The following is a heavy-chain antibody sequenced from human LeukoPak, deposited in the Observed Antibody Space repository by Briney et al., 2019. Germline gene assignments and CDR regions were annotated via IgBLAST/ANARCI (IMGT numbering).Heavy chain of an antibody. D-gene: IGHD2-21*01. CDR2: IYTDNNI. CDR3: ARASNSPFDF. V-gene: IGHV3-48*03. J-gene: IGHJ4*02. CDR1: GFTFSNYE. Sequence: GGSLRLSCAASGFTFSNYEMSWVRQTPRKGLEWVSHIYTDNNIKEADAVKGRFTISRDNARNSLYLQMNSLRAEDTAIYHCARASNSPFDFWGQGTLVTVSS.